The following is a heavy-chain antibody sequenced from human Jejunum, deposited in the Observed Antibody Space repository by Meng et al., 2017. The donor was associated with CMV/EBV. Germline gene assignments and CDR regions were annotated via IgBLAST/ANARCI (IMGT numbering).Heavy chain of an antibody. J-gene: IGHJ4*02. CDR2: VEDGGTT. V-gene: IGHV4-61*01. CDR1: GGSLTTPHYS. CDR3: ARGGWGNWNFEH. Sequence: SGGSLTTPHYSWFWIRLPPGKGLEWIGLVEDGGTTRYKPSLVSRVSISVDTSKNQFSLTLNSVTAADTAIYYCARGGWGNWNFEHWGQGKLVTVSS. D-gene: IGHD3-16*01.